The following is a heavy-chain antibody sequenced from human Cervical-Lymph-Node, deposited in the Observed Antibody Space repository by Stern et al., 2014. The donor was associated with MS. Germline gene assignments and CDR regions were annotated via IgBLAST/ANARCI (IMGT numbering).Heavy chain of an antibody. CDR1: GYTLSEIS. D-gene: IGHD2-21*02. V-gene: IGHV1-24*01. CDR3: ATHRGRVTYYYGMDV. J-gene: IGHJ6*02. Sequence: QVQLVASGAEVKKPGASVKVPCKVSGYTLSEISMHWVRQAPGQGLEWMGGFDPEHGETRYAQKFQGRVTMAEGRSTDTAYMELSSLRSEDTAVYYCATHRGRVTYYYGMDVWGQGTTVTVSS. CDR2: FDPEHGET.